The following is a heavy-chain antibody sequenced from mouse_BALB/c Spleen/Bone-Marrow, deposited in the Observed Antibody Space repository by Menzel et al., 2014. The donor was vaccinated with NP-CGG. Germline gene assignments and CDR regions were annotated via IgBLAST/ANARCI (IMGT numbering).Heavy chain of an antibody. CDR1: GYTFTSYW. J-gene: IGHJ3*01. CDR2: SNPSNGRT. D-gene: IGHD2-12*01. Sequence: QVQLQQPGAELVKPGASVKLSCKASGYTFTSYWMHWVKQRPGQGLEWIGESNPSNGRTNYNEKFKIKATLTVDKSSSTAYMQLSSLTSEDSAVYYCASYRGAYWGQGTLVTVSA. CDR3: ASYRGAY. V-gene: IGHV1S81*02.